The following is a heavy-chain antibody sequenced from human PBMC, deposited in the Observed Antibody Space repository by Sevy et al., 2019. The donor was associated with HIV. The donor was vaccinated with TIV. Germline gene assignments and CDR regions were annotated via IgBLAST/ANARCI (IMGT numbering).Heavy chain of an antibody. V-gene: IGHV3-74*01. Sequence: GGSLRLSCTASGFTFSSYWMHWVRQAPGKGLVWVSRINSDGSSTSYADSVKGRFTISRDNAKNTLYLQMNSLRAEDTAVYYCAREAWFGELLSYWGQGTLVTVSS. CDR3: AREAWFGELLSY. J-gene: IGHJ4*02. D-gene: IGHD3-10*01. CDR1: GFTFSSYW. CDR2: INSDGSST.